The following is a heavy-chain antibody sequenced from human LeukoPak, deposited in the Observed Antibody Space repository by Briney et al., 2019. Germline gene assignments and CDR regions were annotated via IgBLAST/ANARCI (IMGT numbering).Heavy chain of an antibody. CDR3: ARDSTRSAFDI. Sequence: GGSLRLSCAASGFTFSSYAMSWVRQAPGKGLEWVSTISGSGGYTYYADSVKGRFTISRDNPKNALYLQMNSLRAEDTAIYYCARDSTRSAFDIWGQGTMVTVSS. CDR2: ISGSGGYT. V-gene: IGHV3-23*01. J-gene: IGHJ3*02. CDR1: GFTFSSYA.